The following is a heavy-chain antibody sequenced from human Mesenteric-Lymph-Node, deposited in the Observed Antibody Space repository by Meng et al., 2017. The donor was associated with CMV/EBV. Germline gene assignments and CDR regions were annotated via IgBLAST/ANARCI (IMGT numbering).Heavy chain of an antibody. J-gene: IGHJ6*02. CDR2: INHSGST. D-gene: IGHD5-24*01. Sequence: SETLSLTCAVYGGSFSGYYWSWICQPPGKGLEWIGEINHSGSTNYNPSLKSRVTISVDTSKNQFSLKLSSVTAADTAVYYCARARIERWLQGYYYYGLDVWGQGTTVTVSS. CDR3: ARARIERWLQGYYYYGLDV. V-gene: IGHV4-34*01. CDR1: GGSFSGYY.